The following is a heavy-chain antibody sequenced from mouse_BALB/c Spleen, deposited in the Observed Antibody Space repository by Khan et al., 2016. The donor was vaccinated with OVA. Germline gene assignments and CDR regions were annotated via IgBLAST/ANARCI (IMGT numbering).Heavy chain of an antibody. CDR3: ARDYWFAY. Sequence: VQLVESGGGLVKPGGSLKLSCAASGFTFSNYAMSWVRQSPEKRLEWVASISSGDSTYYPDSVKGRITIPRDNARYILYLQMSSVRSEDTAMYYCARDYWFAYWGQGTLVTVSA. J-gene: IGHJ3*01. CDR1: GFTFSNYA. CDR2: ISSGDST. V-gene: IGHV5-6-5*01.